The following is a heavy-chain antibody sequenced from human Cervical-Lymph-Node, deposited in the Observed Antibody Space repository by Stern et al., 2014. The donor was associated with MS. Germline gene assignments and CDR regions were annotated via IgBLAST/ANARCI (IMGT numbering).Heavy chain of an antibody. CDR1: GYTFTSYY. V-gene: IGHV1-46*01. Sequence: VQLVESGAEVKKPGASVKVSCKASGYTFTSYYMHWGRQAPGQGLEWMGMINASGGSTSYAQKFQGRVTMTRDPSTSPVYMKLSSLRSEDTAVYYCARGAAVAGTSPYYYGMDVWGQGTTVTVSS. D-gene: IGHD6-19*01. J-gene: IGHJ6*02. CDR2: INASGGST. CDR3: ARGAAVAGTSPYYYGMDV.